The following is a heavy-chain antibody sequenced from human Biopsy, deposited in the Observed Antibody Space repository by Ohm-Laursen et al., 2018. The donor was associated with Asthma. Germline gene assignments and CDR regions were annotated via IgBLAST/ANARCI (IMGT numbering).Heavy chain of an antibody. V-gene: IGHV4-31*03. CDR2: IYYSGST. D-gene: IGHD7-27*01. J-gene: IGHJ4*02. Sequence: TLSLTCTVSGGSISSGGYYWSWIRQHPGKGQEWIGYIYYSGSTYYNPSLKSRVTISVDTSKNQFSLNLSSVTAADTAVYYCARWGSFGFDYWGQGTLVTVSS. CDR3: ARWGSFGFDY. CDR1: GGSISSGGYY.